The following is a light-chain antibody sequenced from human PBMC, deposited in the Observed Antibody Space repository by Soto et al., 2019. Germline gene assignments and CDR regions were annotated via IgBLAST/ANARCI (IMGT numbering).Light chain of an antibody. CDR1: QGIRND. V-gene: IGKV1-6*01. J-gene: IGKJ4*01. Sequence: AIQMTQSPSPLSASVGDRVTITCRASQGIRNDLSWYQQKPGKAPELLIYDASSLQSGVPSRFSGSGSGTDFSLTISSLQPEDFGTYYCLQDDSYPLTFGGGTKVEIK. CDR2: DAS. CDR3: LQDDSYPLT.